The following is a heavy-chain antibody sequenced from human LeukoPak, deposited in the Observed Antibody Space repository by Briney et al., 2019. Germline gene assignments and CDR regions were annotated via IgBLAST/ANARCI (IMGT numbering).Heavy chain of an antibody. Sequence: ASVTVSCKATGYTFTSYGINWVRQATGQGLEWMGWMNPNSGNTGYAQKFQGRVTMTRNTSISTAYMELSSLRSEDTAVYYCARAVIAAAGNWFDPWGQGTLVTVSS. CDR1: GYTFTSYG. J-gene: IGHJ5*02. CDR3: ARAVIAAAGNWFDP. CDR2: MNPNSGNT. V-gene: IGHV1-8*01. D-gene: IGHD6-13*01.